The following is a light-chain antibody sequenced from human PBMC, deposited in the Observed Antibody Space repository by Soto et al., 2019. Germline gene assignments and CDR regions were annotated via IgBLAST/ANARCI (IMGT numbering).Light chain of an antibody. CDR1: QSVSSY. Sequence: EIVLTQSPATLFLSPGERATLSCRASQSVSSYLAWYQQKPGQAPRLLIYDASNRATGIPARFSGSGSGTDFTLTISRLEPEDFAVYYCQQYGSSPRITFGQGTRLEIK. CDR2: DAS. CDR3: QQYGSSPRIT. J-gene: IGKJ5*01. V-gene: IGKV3-20*01.